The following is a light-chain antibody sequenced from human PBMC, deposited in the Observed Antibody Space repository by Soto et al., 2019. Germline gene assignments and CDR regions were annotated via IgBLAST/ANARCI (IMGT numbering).Light chain of an antibody. V-gene: IGLV2-14*03. CDR3: SSYTTRNTEV. J-gene: IGLJ1*01. CDR1: SSDVGAFNY. CDR2: DVT. Sequence: QSALTQPASVSGSPGQSISISCIGTSSDVGAFNYVSWYQHHPGKAPQLIIYDVTSRPSGVSNRFSASKPGNTASLTISGLQAEDEADYYCSSYTTRNTEVFGTGTKLTVL.